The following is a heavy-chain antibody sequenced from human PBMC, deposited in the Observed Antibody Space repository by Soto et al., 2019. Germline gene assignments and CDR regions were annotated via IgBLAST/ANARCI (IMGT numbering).Heavy chain of an antibody. CDR1: GGTFSSYA. V-gene: IGHV1-69*01. CDR2: IIPIFGTA. Sequence: QVQLVQSGAEVKKPGSSVKVSCKASGGTFSSYAISWVRQAPGQGLEWMGGIIPIFGTANYAQKFQGRVTIAAYEYTSTAYMELSSLRSEYTAVYYCAREGVDTAMVVNYYYYGMDVWGQGTTVTVSS. D-gene: IGHD5-18*01. J-gene: IGHJ6*02. CDR3: AREGVDTAMVVNYYYYGMDV.